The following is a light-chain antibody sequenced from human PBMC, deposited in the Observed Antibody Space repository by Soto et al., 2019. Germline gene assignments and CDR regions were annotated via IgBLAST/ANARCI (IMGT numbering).Light chain of an antibody. CDR3: TSYAGNNNFCV. V-gene: IGLV2-8*01. J-gene: IGLJ1*01. Sequence: QSALNQPPSASGSPGQSVTISCIGTSSDVGGYDYVSWYQQHPGKAPKLIISEVSKRPSGVPDRFSGSKSGNTASLTVSGLQAEDEADYYCTSYAGNNNFCVFGTGTKLTVL. CDR2: EVS. CDR1: SSDVGGYDY.